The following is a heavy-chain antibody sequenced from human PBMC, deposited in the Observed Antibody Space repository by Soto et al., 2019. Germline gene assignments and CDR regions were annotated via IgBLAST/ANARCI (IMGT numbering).Heavy chain of an antibody. V-gene: IGHV1-18*01. D-gene: IGHD4-17*01. CDR1: GYTFTSYG. Sequence: GASVKVSCKASGYTFTSYGISWVRQAPGQGLEWMGWISAYNGNTIYAQKFQGRVTMTEDTSTDTAYMELSSLRSEDTAVYYCATIKPVRSGHYYYYGMDVWGQGTTVTVSS. J-gene: IGHJ6*02. CDR2: ISAYNGNT. CDR3: ATIKPVRSGHYYYYGMDV.